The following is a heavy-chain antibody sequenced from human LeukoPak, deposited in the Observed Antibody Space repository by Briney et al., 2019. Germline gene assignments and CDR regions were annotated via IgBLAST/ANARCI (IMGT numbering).Heavy chain of an antibody. Sequence: GGSLRLSCAASRFSFSTYAMSWVRQAPGKGLEWVSSISSSSSYIYCADSVKGRFTISRDNAKNSLYLQMNSLRAEDTAVYYYARISRGYSGYGDFDYWGQGTLVTVSS. CDR3: ARISRGYSGYGDFDY. D-gene: IGHD5-12*01. CDR1: RFSFSTYA. V-gene: IGHV3-21*01. CDR2: ISSSSSYI. J-gene: IGHJ4*02.